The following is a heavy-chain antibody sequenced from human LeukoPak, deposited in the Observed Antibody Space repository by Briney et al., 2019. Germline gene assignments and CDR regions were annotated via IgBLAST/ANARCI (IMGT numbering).Heavy chain of an antibody. CDR3: ARWAALGYCSSTSCYRRGYYYYGMDV. Sequence: SQTLSLTCTVSGGSISSGGYYWSWIRQHPGKGLEWIGYIYYSGSTYYNPSLKSRVTISVDTSKNQFSLKLSSVTAADTAVYYCARWAALGYCSSTSCYRRGYYYYGMDVWGQGTTVTVSS. J-gene: IGHJ6*02. D-gene: IGHD2-2*02. CDR1: GGSISSGGYY. CDR2: IYYSGST. V-gene: IGHV4-31*03.